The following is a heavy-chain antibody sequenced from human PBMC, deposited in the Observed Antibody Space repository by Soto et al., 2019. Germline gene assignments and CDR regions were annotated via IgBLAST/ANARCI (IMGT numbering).Heavy chain of an antibody. D-gene: IGHD3-16*01. J-gene: IGHJ4*02. V-gene: IGHV3-23*01. Sequence: EVQLLDSGGGLVQPGGSLRLSCSASGFTFSSYAMSWVRQAPGKGLEWVSGISHSGDSTYYADSVQGRFTVSRDNSKNTLFLPMNSLRAEDTAVYYCAKPHRWGTFLDYWGQGTLVTVSS. CDR3: AKPHRWGTFLDY. CDR2: ISHSGDST. CDR1: GFTFSSYA.